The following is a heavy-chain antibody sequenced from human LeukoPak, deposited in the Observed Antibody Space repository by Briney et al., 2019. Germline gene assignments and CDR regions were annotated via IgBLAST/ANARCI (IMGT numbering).Heavy chain of an antibody. Sequence: GGSLRLSCAAFGFSFSSYGMHWVRQAPGKGLEWVGVIWYDGNNKYYADSVKGRFTMSRDNSKNTLYLQMNSLRAEDTAVYYCARGSGGYYNYFDYWGQGTLVTVSS. CDR3: ARGSGGYYNYFDY. CDR2: IWYDGNNK. J-gene: IGHJ4*02. CDR1: GFSFSSYG. V-gene: IGHV3-33*01. D-gene: IGHD3-22*01.